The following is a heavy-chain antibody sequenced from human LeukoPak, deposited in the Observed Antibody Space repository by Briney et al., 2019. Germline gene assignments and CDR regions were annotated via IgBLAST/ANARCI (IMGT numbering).Heavy chain of an antibody. D-gene: IGHD1-7*01. CDR2: VIPIFGTA. CDR1: EGTFSSYA. J-gene: IGHJ3*02. CDR3: ARRGRYNWNSYAFDI. V-gene: IGHV1-69*05. Sequence: SVKVSCKASEGTFSSYAISWVRQAPGQGLEWMGGVIPIFGTANYAQKFQGRVTITTDEPTSTAYMELSSLRSEDTAVYYCARRGRYNWNSYAFDIWGQGTMVTVSS.